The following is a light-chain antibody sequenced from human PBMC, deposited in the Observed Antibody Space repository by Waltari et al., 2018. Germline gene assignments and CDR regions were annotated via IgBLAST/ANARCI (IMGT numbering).Light chain of an antibody. CDR3: ALYMGSGIWV. CDR1: SGSLSTTSY. J-gene: IGLJ3*02. CDR2: KAN. Sequence: QTVVTQELSLSVSPGGTVTLTCALSSGSLSTTSYATWYQQTPGQAPRTLVYKANARSSGVPDRFSGSILGNTAALTITGAHADDESDYYCALYMGSGIWVFGGGTRLTVL. V-gene: IGLV8-61*01.